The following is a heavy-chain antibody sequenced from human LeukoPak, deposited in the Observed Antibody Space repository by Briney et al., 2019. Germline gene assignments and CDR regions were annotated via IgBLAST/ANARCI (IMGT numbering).Heavy chain of an antibody. CDR1: GFTVSGYY. Sequence: QPGGSLRLSCAASGFTVSGYYMSWVRQAPGKGLEWVSIIYSGGGTYYTDSVKGRFTIPRDNSKNTLYLQMNSLRTEDTAVYYCARDPDYYGSGNGGYWGQGTLVTVSS. J-gene: IGHJ4*02. V-gene: IGHV3-66*02. D-gene: IGHD3-10*01. CDR2: IYSGGGT. CDR3: ARDPDYYGSGNGGY.